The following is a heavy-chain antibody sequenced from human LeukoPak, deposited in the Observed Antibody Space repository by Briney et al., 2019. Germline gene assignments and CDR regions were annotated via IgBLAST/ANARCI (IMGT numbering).Heavy chain of an antibody. CDR3: AAATRAQLLFDY. CDR2: IVVGSGNT. Sequence: ASVKVSCKASGLTFTSSAVQWVRQARGQRLEWIGWIVVGSGNTNYAQKFQERVTITRDMSTSTAYMELSSLRSEDTAVYYCAAATRAQLLFDYWGQGTLVTVSS. CDR1: GLTFTSSA. J-gene: IGHJ4*02. D-gene: IGHD2-2*01. V-gene: IGHV1-58*01.